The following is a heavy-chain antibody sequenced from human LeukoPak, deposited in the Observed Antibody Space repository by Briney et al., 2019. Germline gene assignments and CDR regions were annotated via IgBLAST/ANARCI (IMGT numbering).Heavy chain of an antibody. J-gene: IGHJ4*02. Sequence: GGSLRLSCAASGFTFSTYWMHWVRQDPGKGLVWVSRINSDGSETTYADSVKGRFTISRDNAKNSLYLQMNSLRAEDTAVYYCARARNDYGDYVFDYWGQGILVTVSS. CDR2: INSDGSET. D-gene: IGHD4-17*01. CDR3: ARARNDYGDYVFDY. CDR1: GFTFSTYW. V-gene: IGHV3-74*01.